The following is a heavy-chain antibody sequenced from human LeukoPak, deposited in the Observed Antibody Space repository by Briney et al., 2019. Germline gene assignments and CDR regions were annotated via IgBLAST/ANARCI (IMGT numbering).Heavy chain of an antibody. CDR3: AKRGYGEEDSSFDY. J-gene: IGHJ4*02. Sequence: GGSLRLSCAASGFTFDDYAMHWVRQAPGKGLEWVSGISWNSGSIGYADSVKGRFTISRDNAKNPLYLQMNSLRAEDTALYYCAKRGYGEEDSSFDYWGQGTLVTVPS. V-gene: IGHV3-9*01. CDR2: ISWNSGSI. CDR1: GFTFDDYA. D-gene: IGHD5-12*01.